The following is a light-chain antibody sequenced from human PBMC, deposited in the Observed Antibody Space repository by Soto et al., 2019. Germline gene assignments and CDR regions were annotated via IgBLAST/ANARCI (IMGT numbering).Light chain of an antibody. V-gene: IGKV1-5*02. CDR3: QQYSAYSWT. J-gene: IGKJ1*01. Sequence: DIKLTQSPSTLPESLGAEVTIIGRASQGFIKYLAWYQQKSGKAPNLLIYDASSLGSGVPSRFSGSGSGTEFTLTISSLQPDDFATYYCQQYSAYSWTFGQGTKVDIK. CDR2: DAS. CDR1: QGFIKY.